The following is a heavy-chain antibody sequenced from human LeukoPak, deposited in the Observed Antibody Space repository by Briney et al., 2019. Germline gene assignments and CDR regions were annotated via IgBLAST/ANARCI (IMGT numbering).Heavy chain of an antibody. V-gene: IGHV3-30*02. CDR3: AKDAITFGGVIVILYFDY. D-gene: IGHD3-16*02. J-gene: IGHJ4*02. Sequence: PGGSLRLSCAASGFTFSNYGMHWVRQAPGKGLEWVAFIRYDGSNKYYADSVKGRFTIPRDNSKNTLYLQMNSLRAEDTAVYYCAKDAITFGGVIVILYFDYWGQGTLVTVSS. CDR1: GFTFSNYG. CDR2: IRYDGSNK.